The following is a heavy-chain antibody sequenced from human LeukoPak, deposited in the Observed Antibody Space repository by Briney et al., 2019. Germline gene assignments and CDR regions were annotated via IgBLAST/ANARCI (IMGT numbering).Heavy chain of an antibody. Sequence: SLSLFCAASGFNFDEYVMLWVRQAAAKGLEGVSGISWNSGSIGYADSVKGRFTISRDNAKNSLYLQMNTLRVEDTAVYYCTRDLMDYDVSTGLHHYYMDVWGQGTTVTVSS. D-gene: IGHD3-9*01. J-gene: IGHJ6*02. CDR3: TRDLMDYDVSTGLHHYYMDV. CDR1: GFNFDEYV. V-gene: IGHV3-9*01. CDR2: ISWNSGSI.